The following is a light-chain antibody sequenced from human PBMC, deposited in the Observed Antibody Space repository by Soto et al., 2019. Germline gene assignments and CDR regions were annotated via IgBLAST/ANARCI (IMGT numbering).Light chain of an antibody. V-gene: IGLV2-14*01. CDR3: SSYTSSSTVV. Sequence: QSALTQPASVSGSPGQSITISCTGTSSDVGGYNYVSWYQQHPGKAPKLMIYDVSNRPSGVSNRFSGSKSGNTASLTISWLQAEDEADYYCSSYTSSSTVVFVGGTKLTVL. CDR2: DVS. CDR1: SSDVGGYNY. J-gene: IGLJ2*01.